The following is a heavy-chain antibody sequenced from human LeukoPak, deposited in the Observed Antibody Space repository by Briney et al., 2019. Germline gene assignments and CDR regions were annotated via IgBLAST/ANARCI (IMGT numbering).Heavy chain of an antibody. Sequence: PGGSLRPSCVVSGFIFSSYGMYWVRQAPGKGLEGVAIISYDGSDKYYGDSVKGRFTISRDNSKNTLYLQMNSLRPEDTAVYYCAKSDDHCSGGTCQIDYWGQGTLVTVSS. V-gene: IGHV3-30*18. D-gene: IGHD2-15*01. J-gene: IGHJ4*02. CDR2: ISYDGSDK. CDR3: AKSDDHCSGGTCQIDY. CDR1: GFIFSSYG.